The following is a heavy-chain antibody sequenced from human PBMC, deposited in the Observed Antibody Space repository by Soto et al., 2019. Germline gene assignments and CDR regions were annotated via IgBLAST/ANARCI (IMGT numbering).Heavy chain of an antibody. CDR1: GFTFGDYA. D-gene: IGHD2-15*01. CDR2: IRSKAYGGTT. Sequence: VQLVESGGGLVKPGRSLRLSCTASGFTFGDYAMSWFRQAPGKGLEWVGFIRSKAYGGTTEYAASVKGRFTISRDDSKSIAYLQMNSLKTEDTAVYYCTRAAYCSSGSCYSQDFDYWGQGPLVTVSS. J-gene: IGHJ4*02. V-gene: IGHV3-49*05. CDR3: TRAAYCSSGSCYSQDFDY.